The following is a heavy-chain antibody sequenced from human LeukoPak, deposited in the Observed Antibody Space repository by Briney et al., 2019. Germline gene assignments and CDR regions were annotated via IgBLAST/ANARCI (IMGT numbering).Heavy chain of an antibody. V-gene: IGHV4-38-2*02. CDR1: GYSISSDSY. Sequence: SETLSLTCSVSGYSISSDSYWGWIRQPPGKGLAWIGSIHHSGSTFYNPSLKSRVTISVDTSKNQFSLKLSSVPAADTAVYYCARKSIHGGTVTWFDPWGQRTLVTVSS. D-gene: IGHD6-6*01. CDR2: IHHSGST. J-gene: IGHJ5*02. CDR3: ARKSIHGGTVTWFDP.